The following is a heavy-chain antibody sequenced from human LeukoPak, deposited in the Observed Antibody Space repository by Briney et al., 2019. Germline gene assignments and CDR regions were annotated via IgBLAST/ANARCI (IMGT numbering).Heavy chain of an antibody. CDR2: IYYSGST. V-gene: IGHV4-31*03. CDR1: GGSISSGGYY. CDR3: ASRGYYDSSHDY. J-gene: IGHJ4*02. D-gene: IGHD3-22*01. Sequence: SETLSLTCTVSGGSISSGGYYWSWIRQHPGKGLEWIGYIYYSGSTYYNPSLKSRVTISVDTSKNQLSLKLSSVTAADTAVYYCASRGYYDSSHDYWGQGTLVTVSS.